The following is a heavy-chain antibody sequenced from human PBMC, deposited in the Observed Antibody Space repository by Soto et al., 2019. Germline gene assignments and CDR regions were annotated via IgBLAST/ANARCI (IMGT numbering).Heavy chain of an antibody. CDR2: ISKDGMNK. CDR3: ARDMYSSDYFVKWFEP. CDR1: GFTFSSYS. V-gene: IGHV3-21*05. D-gene: IGHD6-19*01. J-gene: IGHJ5*02. Sequence: AGGSLRLSCAASGFTFSSYSMNWVRQAPGKGLEWVSDISKDGMNKYYADSVKGRVTVSRDNANYSLDLQLNSLRGEDTAMYYCARDMYSSDYFVKWFEPWGQGTLVTVSS.